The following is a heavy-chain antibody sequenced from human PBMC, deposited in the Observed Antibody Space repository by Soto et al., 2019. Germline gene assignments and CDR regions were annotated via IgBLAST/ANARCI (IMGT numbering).Heavy chain of an antibody. V-gene: IGHV4-31*03. CDR1: GGSTSSEGYY. J-gene: IGHJ4*02. CDR2: IYYSGTT. CDR3: ARGRGYSYGPYYFDY. Sequence: TLSLTCPVSGGSTSSEGYYWSWFRQLPGKGLEWIGDIYYSGTTYHNPSLRSRLTISGDASKNQFALKLSSVTAADTALYYCARGRGYSYGPYYFDYSGQGTLVTFSS. D-gene: IGHD5-18*01.